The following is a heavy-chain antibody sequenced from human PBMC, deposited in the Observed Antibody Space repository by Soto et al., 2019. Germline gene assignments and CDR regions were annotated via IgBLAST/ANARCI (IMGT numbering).Heavy chain of an antibody. CDR3: AKEYCSAGSCYSYFHH. Sequence: GGSLRLSCAASGFTFDDYAMHWVRQAPGKGLEWVSAISWNSGYIDYADSVKGRFTISRDNAKNSLYLQMNSLRPEDTALYFCAKEYCSAGSCYSYFHHWGQGTLVTVSS. CDR1: GFTFDDYA. CDR2: ISWNSGYI. D-gene: IGHD2-15*01. V-gene: IGHV3-9*01. J-gene: IGHJ1*01.